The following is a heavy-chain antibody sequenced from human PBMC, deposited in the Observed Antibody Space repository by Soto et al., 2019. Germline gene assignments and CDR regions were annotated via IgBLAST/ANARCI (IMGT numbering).Heavy chain of an antibody. J-gene: IGHJ4*02. CDR2: IYTSEST. Sequence: SETLSLTCTVSGGSISSYYWSLIRQPPGKGLEWIGRIYTSESTNYNPSLKSRVTMSVDTSKNQFSLKLSSVTAADTAVYYCARACSSNSCYDVFDYWGQGTLVTVSS. CDR3: ARACSSNSCYDVFDY. D-gene: IGHD2-2*01. CDR1: GGSISSYY. V-gene: IGHV4-4*07.